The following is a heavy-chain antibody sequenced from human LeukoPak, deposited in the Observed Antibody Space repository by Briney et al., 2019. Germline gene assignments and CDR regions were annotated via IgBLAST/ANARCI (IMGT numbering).Heavy chain of an antibody. J-gene: IGHJ5*02. Sequence: SETLSLTCTVSGDSISGSSYYWTWVRQPPGKGLEWVASISYSGRTYYKPSLKSRVTISVDTSKNQFSLKLNSVTAADTAVYYCARDYTTYYYDSSGYYWGDNWFDPWGQGTLVTVSS. D-gene: IGHD3-22*01. CDR3: ARDYTTYYYDSSGYYWGDNWFDP. CDR1: GDSISGSSYY. CDR2: ISYSGRT. V-gene: IGHV4-39*07.